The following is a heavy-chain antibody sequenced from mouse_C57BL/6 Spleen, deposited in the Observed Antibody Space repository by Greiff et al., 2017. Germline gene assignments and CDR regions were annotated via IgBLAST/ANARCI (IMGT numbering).Heavy chain of an antibody. J-gene: IGHJ4*01. V-gene: IGHV1-34*01. CDR3: ASHPHYYGSSANAMDY. CDR1: GYTFTDYY. Sequence: EVQLQQSGPELVKPGASVKMSCKASGYTFTDYYMHWVKQTHGKSLEWVGYIYHNNGGNGYIQKFKGQATLTGDKSSSTAYMELRSLTSEDSAVYYCASHPHYYGSSANAMDYWGQGTSVTVSS. CDR2: IYHNNGGN. D-gene: IGHD1-1*01.